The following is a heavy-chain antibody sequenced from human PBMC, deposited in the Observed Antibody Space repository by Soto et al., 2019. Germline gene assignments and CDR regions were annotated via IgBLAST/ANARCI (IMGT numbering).Heavy chain of an antibody. Sequence: QVQLQESGPGLVKPSGTLSLTCAVSGGSISSSNWWSWVRQPPGKGLEGIGEIYHSGSTNYNPSLKGRVTISVDKSKNQFSLKLSSVTAADTAVYYCASFKLGYCSGGSCYPPRTYWYFDLWGRGTLVTVSS. CDR3: ASFKLGYCSGGSCYPPRTYWYFDL. D-gene: IGHD2-15*01. J-gene: IGHJ2*01. V-gene: IGHV4-4*02. CDR1: GGSISSSNW. CDR2: IYHSGST.